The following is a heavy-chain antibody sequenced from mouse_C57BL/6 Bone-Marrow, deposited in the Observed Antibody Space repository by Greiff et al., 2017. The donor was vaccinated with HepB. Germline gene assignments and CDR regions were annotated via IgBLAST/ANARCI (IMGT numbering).Heavy chain of an antibody. CDR1: GYTFTSYT. Sequence: QVQLQQSGAELARPGASVKMSCKASGYTFTSYTMHWVKQRPGQGLEWIGYINPSSGYTKYNQKFKDKATLTADKSSSTAHMQRSSLTSEDSAGYYCARGYGKRSRDYWGQGTTLTVSS. J-gene: IGHJ2*01. D-gene: IGHD1-1*01. CDR2: INPSSGYT. CDR3: ARGYGKRSRDY. V-gene: IGHV1-4*01.